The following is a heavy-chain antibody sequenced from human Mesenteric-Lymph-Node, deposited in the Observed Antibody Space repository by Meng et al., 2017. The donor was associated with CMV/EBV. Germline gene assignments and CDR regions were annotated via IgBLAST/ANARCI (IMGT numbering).Heavy chain of an antibody. J-gene: IGHJ6*02. CDR2: IKQDGSEK. CDR3: ARTARRSSDIISYYYYGMDV. Sequence: GESLKISCAASGFTSSSYEINEVRQTPGKGLEWVANIKQDGSEKYYVDSVKGRFTISRDNAKNSLYLQMNSLRVEDTAVYYCARTARRSSDIISYYYYGMDVWGQGTTVTVSS. V-gene: IGHV3-7*01. CDR1: GFTSSSYE. D-gene: IGHD3-22*01.